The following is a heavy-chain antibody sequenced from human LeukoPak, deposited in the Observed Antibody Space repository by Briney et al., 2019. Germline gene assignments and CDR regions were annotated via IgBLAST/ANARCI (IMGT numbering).Heavy chain of an antibody. CDR3: TTDRLDNSGWSRGFDY. Sequence: PGRCLRLSCAASGFRSHNAWMTWVRQAPGQGLGWIGHIKTKTDGGTTDYAAPVKGRFTISRDDSKNTLYLQVNSLKSEDTAVYYCTTDRLDNSGWSRGFDYWGQGTLVTVSS. J-gene: IGHJ4*02. V-gene: IGHV3-15*01. CDR2: IKTKTDGGTT. CDR1: GFRSHNAW. D-gene: IGHD6-19*01.